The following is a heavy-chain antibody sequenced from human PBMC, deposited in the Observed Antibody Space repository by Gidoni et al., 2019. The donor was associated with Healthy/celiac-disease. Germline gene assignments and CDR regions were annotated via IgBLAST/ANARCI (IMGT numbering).Heavy chain of an antibody. V-gene: IGHV1-69*01. J-gene: IGHJ6*02. CDR2: SIPIFGTA. CDR3: AVPDSSSLQSSYYYYGMDV. D-gene: IGHD6-6*01. CDR1: SGAFSSYA. Sequence: QVQLVQSGAEVKTPGSAVKVPCKASSGAFSSYAISWVRQAPGQGRELMGGSIPIFGTANYAQKFQGRVTITVDESTSTAYMELSSLRSEDTAVYYCAVPDSSSLQSSYYYYGMDVWGQGTTVTVSS.